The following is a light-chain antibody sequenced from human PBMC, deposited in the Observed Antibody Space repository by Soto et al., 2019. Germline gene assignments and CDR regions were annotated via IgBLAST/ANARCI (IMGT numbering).Light chain of an antibody. CDR1: SSNIGGNS. J-gene: IGLJ1*01. Sequence: QSVLTQPPSVSAAPGQKVTISCSGSSSNIGGNSVSWYQQLPGTAPKLLIYDDNKRPSGIPDRFSGSKSGTSATLGISGLQAEDEADYYCCSYAGSYTYVFGTGTKVTVL. CDR3: CSYAGSYTYV. V-gene: IGLV1-51*01. CDR2: DDN.